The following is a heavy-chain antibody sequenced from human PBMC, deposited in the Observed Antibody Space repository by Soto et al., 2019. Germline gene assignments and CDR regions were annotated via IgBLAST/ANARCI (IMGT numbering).Heavy chain of an antibody. CDR2: IKSKSDGGTT. CDR1: GFTFSDAW. Sequence: VGSLRLSCSASGFTFSDAWMSWVRQAPGKGLDWVGRIKSKSDGGTTEYAAPVRGRFTISRDDSKNTLYLQMNSLKTEDTAVYYFATELWRIGLVVGSTGYFNPWCQGTSVTVSS. J-gene: IGHJ5*02. CDR3: ATELWRIGLVVGSTGYFNP. D-gene: IGHD2-15*01. V-gene: IGHV3-15*01.